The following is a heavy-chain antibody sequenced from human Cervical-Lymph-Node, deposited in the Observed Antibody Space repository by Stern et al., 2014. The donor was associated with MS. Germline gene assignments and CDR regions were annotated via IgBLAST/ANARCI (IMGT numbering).Heavy chain of an antibody. CDR2: VSNEGSKQ. D-gene: IGHD2-15*01. CDR3: GRDTCRGGGCYFRY. J-gene: IGHJ4*02. V-gene: IGHV3-30-3*01. CDR1: GFIFSNYA. Sequence: AQLGESGGGVVPPGRSLRLSCAASGFIFSNYAMHWVRQAPGKGLDWVAFVSNEGSKQFYADSVKGRFTISRDNANNTLYLQMNSLRPEDTAVYYCGRDTCRGGGCYFRYWGQGILITVSS.